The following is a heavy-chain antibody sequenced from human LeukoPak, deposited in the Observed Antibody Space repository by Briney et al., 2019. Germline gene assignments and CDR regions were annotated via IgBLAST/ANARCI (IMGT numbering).Heavy chain of an antibody. Sequence: SETLSLTCTVSGGSISSGGYYWSCIRQHPGKGLEWIGYIYYSGSTYYNPSLKSRVTISVDTSKNQFSLKLSSVTAADTAVYYCARGPSYYDSSGSYGMDVWGQGTTVTVSS. CDR3: ARGPSYYDSSGSYGMDV. D-gene: IGHD3-22*01. V-gene: IGHV4-31*03. CDR2: IYYSGST. CDR1: GGSISSGGYY. J-gene: IGHJ6*02.